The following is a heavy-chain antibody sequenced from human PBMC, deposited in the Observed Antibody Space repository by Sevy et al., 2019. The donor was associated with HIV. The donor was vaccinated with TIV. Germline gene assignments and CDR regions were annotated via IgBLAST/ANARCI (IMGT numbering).Heavy chain of an antibody. V-gene: IGHV3-30-3*01. J-gene: IGHJ4*02. Sequence: GGSLRLSCAASGFTFSSYAMHWVRQAPGKGLEWVAVISYDGSNKYYADSVKGRFTISRDNSKNTLYLQMNNVRVEDTAVYYCVRGGYYYDNAAYYALDSWGQGTLVTVSS. CDR1: GFTFSSYA. CDR2: ISYDGSNK. D-gene: IGHD3-22*01. CDR3: VRGGYYYDNAAYYALDS.